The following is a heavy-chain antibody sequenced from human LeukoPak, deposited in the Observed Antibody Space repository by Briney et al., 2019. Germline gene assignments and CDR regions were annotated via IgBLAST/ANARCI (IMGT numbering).Heavy chain of an antibody. D-gene: IGHD6-6*01. CDR3: ATDLYSSSDEYFDY. V-gene: IGHV1-69*06. CDR1: GGTFSSYA. Sequence: ASVKVSCKASGGTFSSYAISWVRQAPGQGLEWMGGIIPIFGTANYAQKFQGRVTMTEDTSTDTAYMELSSLRSEDTAVYYCATDLYSSSDEYFDYWGQGTLVTVSS. CDR2: IIPIFGTA. J-gene: IGHJ4*02.